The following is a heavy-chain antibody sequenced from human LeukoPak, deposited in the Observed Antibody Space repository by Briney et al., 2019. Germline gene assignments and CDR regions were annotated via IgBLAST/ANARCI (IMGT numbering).Heavy chain of an antibody. V-gene: IGHV4-39*07. Sequence: SETLPLTCTVSGGSISSSSYYWGWIRQPPGKGLEWIGSIYYSGSTYYNPSLKSRVTISVDTSKNQFSLKLSSVTAADTAVYYCARGIAAYRGDYFDYWGQGTLVTVSS. CDR3: ARGIAAYRGDYFDY. CDR1: GGSISSSSYY. CDR2: IYYSGST. J-gene: IGHJ4*02. D-gene: IGHD6-13*01.